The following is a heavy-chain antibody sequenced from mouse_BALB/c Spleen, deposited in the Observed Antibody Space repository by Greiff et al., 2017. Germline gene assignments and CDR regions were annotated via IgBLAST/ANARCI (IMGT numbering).Heavy chain of an antibody. CDR2: ISNGGGST. V-gene: IGHV5-12-2*01. CDR1: GFTFSSYT. CDR3: ARHESHYAMDY. Sequence: EVQLVESGGGLVQPGGSLKLSCAASGFTFSSYTMSWVRQTPEKRLEWVAYISNGGGSTYYPDTVKGRFTISRDNAKNTLYLQMSSLKSEDTAMYYCARHESHYAMDYWGQGTSVTVSS. J-gene: IGHJ4*01.